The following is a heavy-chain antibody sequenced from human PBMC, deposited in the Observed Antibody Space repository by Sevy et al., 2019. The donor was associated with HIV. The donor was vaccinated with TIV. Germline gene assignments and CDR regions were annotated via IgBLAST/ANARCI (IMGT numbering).Heavy chain of an antibody. D-gene: IGHD6-13*01. J-gene: IGHJ4*02. CDR3: TRSFSVTWYPHY. CDR2: IRTTASGGTT. Sequence: GGSLRLSCTTSGFTFGDYAMGWFRQAPGKGLEWVGFIRTTASGGTTDYAASVKGTFIISRDDSKSIAYLQMNSLKTEDTAVYYCTRSFSVTWYPHYWGQGTLVTGSS. V-gene: IGHV3-49*03. CDR1: GFTFGDYA.